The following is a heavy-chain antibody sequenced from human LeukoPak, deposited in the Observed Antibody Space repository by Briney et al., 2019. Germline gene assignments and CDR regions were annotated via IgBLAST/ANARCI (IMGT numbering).Heavy chain of an antibody. D-gene: IGHD3-10*01. CDR3: AREARGSGNYHYDS. V-gene: IGHV1-2*02. Sequence: ASVKVSCKASGYTFTGYYIHWVRQAPGQGLEWMGKISPNSGGRNYAQKFQGRITMTGDTSISTAYMELSNLISDDTAVYFCAREARGSGNYHYDSWGQGTLVTVSS. CDR2: ISPNSGGR. J-gene: IGHJ4*02. CDR1: GYTFTGYY.